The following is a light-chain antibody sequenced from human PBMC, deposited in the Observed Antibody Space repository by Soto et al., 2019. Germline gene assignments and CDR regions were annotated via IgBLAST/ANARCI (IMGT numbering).Light chain of an antibody. CDR1: QTISRY. J-gene: IGKJ2*01. CDR2: SAS. CDR3: QQSYTVPYT. V-gene: IGKV1-39*01. Sequence: DIQMTQSPSSLSASVGDSVTISCQAGQTISRYLNWYRQTPGQAPKLLIHSASTLHTGVPSRFSGDSSGANFTLTIRALQPEDFATYYCQQSYTVPYTFGQGTSLEIK.